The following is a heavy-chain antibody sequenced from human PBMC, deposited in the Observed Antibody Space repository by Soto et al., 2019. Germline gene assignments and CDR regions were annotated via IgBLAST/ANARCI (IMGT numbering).Heavy chain of an antibody. D-gene: IGHD1-1*01. CDR1: GFMFSNHG. V-gene: IGHV3-33*01. CDR3: VRGDNWNDEASDY. CDR2: IWSDGNNR. Sequence: VQLVESGGGVVQPGRSLRLSCAASGFMFSNHGMHWVRQAPGKGLEWVAVIWSDGNNRYYVDSVKGRFTISRDNSKNTVYLQMNSLRAEDTAVYYCVRGDNWNDEASDYWGQGTLVTVSS. J-gene: IGHJ4*02.